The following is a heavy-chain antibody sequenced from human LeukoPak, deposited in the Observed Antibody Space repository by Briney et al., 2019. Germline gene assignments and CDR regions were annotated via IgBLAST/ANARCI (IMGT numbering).Heavy chain of an antibody. V-gene: IGHV3-74*01. CDR1: GFTFSSYW. Sequence: GGSLRLSCAASGFTFSSYWMHWVRQAPGKGLVWVSRISSDGSSTSYADSVKGRFTISRDNAKNTLYLQMNSLRAEDTAVYYCARVNWNYKAFDIWGQGTMVTVSS. CDR3: ARVNWNYKAFDI. D-gene: IGHD1-7*01. J-gene: IGHJ3*02. CDR2: ISSDGSST.